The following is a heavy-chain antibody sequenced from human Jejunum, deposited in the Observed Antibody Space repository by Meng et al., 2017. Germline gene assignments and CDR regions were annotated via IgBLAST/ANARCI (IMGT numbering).Heavy chain of an antibody. D-gene: IGHD1-26*01. Sequence: EGERVESGGGLVQPGGSLRLSCVASGFTLSSYWMHWVRQPPGKGLVWVSRMKSDGSSTTYADSVKGRFTISRDNAKNTVYLQMNRLRAEDTAVYYCARDRGWDLPYDLWGQGTLVTVSS. V-gene: IGHV3-74*03. CDR3: ARDRGWDLPYDL. CDR1: GFTLSSYW. J-gene: IGHJ4*02. CDR2: MKSDGSST.